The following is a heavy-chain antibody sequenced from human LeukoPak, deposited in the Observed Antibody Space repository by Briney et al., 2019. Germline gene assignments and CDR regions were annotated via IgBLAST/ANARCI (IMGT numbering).Heavy chain of an antibody. CDR3: ARDLRGDVDIVATMAY. CDR2: IIPILGIA. D-gene: IGHD5-12*01. CDR1: GGTFSSYA. J-gene: IGHJ4*02. Sequence: SVKVSCKASGGTFSSYAISWVRQAPGQGLEWMGRIIPILGIANYAQKFQGRVTITADKSTSTAYMELSSLRSEDTAVYYCARDLRGDVDIVATMAYWGQGTLVTVSS. V-gene: IGHV1-69*04.